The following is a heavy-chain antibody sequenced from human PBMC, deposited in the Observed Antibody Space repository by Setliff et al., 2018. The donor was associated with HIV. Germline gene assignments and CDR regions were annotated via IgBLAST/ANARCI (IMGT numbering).Heavy chain of an antibody. CDR2: ISWSGGGT. CDR1: GFTFEDYG. D-gene: IGHD3-22*01. CDR3: ARSFPYYYESGGVYAMDV. Sequence: PGGSLRLSCAASGFTFEDYGMSWVRQVPGKGLEWVSGISWSGGGTGYAASVKGRFTISRDDAKNSLYLQMSSLRVGDTALYFCARSFPYYYESGGVYAMDVWGLGTTVTVSS. V-gene: IGHV3-20*04. J-gene: IGHJ6*02.